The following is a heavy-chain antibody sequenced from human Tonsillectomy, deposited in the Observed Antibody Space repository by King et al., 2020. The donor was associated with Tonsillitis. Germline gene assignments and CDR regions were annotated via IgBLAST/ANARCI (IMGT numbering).Heavy chain of an antibody. CDR2: VYYRGNT. J-gene: IGHJ4*02. D-gene: IGHD2-21*01. CDR3: ARLFVAPGFPYY. Sequence: QLQESGPGLVKPSETLSLTCTVSGGSISSRSYYWGWIRQPPGKGLEWIGTVYYRGNTYYNPSLESRVTISIDASKNHFSLKLTSVTAADSAVYYCARLFVAPGFPYYWGQGTLVTVSS. CDR1: GGSISSRSYY. V-gene: IGHV4-39*02.